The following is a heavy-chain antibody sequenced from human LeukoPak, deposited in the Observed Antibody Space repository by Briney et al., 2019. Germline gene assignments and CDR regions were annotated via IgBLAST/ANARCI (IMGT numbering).Heavy chain of an antibody. CDR2: ISSSSSYI. CDR3: ARDQYYYDSSSYYYSRYGMDV. Sequence: GGSLRLSCAASGFTFSSYSMNWVRQAPGKGLEWVSSISSSSSYIYYADSVKGRFTISRDNAKNSLYLQMNSLRAEDTAVYYCARDQYYYDSSSYYYSRYGMDVWGQGTTVTVSS. V-gene: IGHV3-21*01. J-gene: IGHJ6*02. CDR1: GFTFSSYS. D-gene: IGHD3-22*01.